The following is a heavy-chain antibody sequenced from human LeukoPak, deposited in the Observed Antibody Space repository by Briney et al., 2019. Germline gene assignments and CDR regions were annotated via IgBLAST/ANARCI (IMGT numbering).Heavy chain of an antibody. CDR2: IYYSGST. CDR3: ARSGSTSFNWFDP. Sequence: TAQTLSLTCTVSGGSISSGGYYWSWIRQHPGKGLEWIGYIYYSGSTYYNPSLKSRVTISVDTSKNQFSLKLSSVTAADTAVYYCARSGSTSFNWFDPWGQGTLVTVSS. J-gene: IGHJ5*02. D-gene: IGHD2-2*01. CDR1: GGSISSGGYY. V-gene: IGHV4-31*03.